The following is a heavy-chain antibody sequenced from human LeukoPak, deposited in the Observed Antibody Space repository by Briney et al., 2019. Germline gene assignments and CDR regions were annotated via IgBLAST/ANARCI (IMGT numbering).Heavy chain of an antibody. CDR2: VSPSGST. D-gene: IGHD3-10*01. CDR3: ASYFGGWHFQH. J-gene: IGHJ1*01. Sequence: PSDTLSLTCAVSGYSITNGYCWGWIRQSPGKGLEWPGSVSPSGSTDSNPSLKSRLTISLETSKNQISLMLSSVTAADTAVYYCASYFGGWHFQHWGQGTLVTVSS. V-gene: IGHV4-38-2*01. CDR1: GYSITNGYC.